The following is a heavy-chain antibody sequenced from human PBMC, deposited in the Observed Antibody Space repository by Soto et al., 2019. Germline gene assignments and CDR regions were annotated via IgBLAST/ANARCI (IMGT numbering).Heavy chain of an antibody. CDR2: ISSSGSSI. D-gene: IGHD3-22*01. J-gene: IGHJ5*02. CDR1: GFTFSDYY. Sequence: QVQLVESGGGLVKPGRSLRLSCAASGFTFSDYYMSWIRQAPGKGLEWVSYISSSGSSIYYADSVKGRFTISRDNAKNSLYLQMNSLKAEDTAVYYCARVRQPRYYYDSSGYPNWFDPWGQGTLVTVSS. CDR3: ARVRQPRYYYDSSGYPNWFDP. V-gene: IGHV3-11*01.